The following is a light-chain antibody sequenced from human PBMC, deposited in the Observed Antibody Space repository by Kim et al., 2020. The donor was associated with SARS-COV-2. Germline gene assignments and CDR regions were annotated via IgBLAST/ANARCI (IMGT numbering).Light chain of an antibody. V-gene: IGKV1-27*01. J-gene: IGKJ1*01. Sequence: AAVGDRVTITCRASQGISIYLAWYQQKPGKVPKLLIYDASTLQSGVPSRFSGSGSGTDFTLTISSLQPEDVATYYCQKYNSVPWTFGQGTKVDIK. CDR2: DAS. CDR1: QGISIY. CDR3: QKYNSVPWT.